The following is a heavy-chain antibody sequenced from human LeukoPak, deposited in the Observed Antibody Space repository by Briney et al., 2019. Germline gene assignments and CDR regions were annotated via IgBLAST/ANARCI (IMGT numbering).Heavy chain of an antibody. J-gene: IGHJ4*02. CDR3: AKPRGLWFGELLYFDY. V-gene: IGHV3-30*02. CDR1: GFTFSSSD. D-gene: IGHD3-10*01. CDR2: IRYDGSSK. Sequence: GGSLRLSCAASGFTFSSSDMYWVRQAPGKGLEWVAFIRYDGSSKYYADSVKGRFTISRDNSKNTLYLQMNSLRAEDTAVYYCAKPRGLWFGELLYFDYWGQGTLVTVSS.